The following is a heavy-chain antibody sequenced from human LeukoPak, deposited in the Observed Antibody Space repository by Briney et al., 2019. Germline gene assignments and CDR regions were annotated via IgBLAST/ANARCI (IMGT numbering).Heavy chain of an antibody. D-gene: IGHD3-9*01. J-gene: IGHJ4*02. CDR3: ARHSPTYYDILTGYYSYPRFDY. V-gene: IGHV4-61*02. CDR2: IYSSGST. CDR1: GGSISSGSYY. Sequence: SQTLSLTCTVSGGSISSGSYYWSWIRQPAGKGLEWIGRIYSSGSTNYNPSLKSRVTISLDTSKNQFSLKLSSVTAADTAVYYCARHSPTYYDILTGYYSYPRFDYWGQGTLVTVSS.